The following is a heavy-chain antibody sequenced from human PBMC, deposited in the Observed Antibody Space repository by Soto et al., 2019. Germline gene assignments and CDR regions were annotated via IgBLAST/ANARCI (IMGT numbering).Heavy chain of an antibody. Sequence: NPSETLSLTCTVSGGSISSYYWSWIRQPPGKGLEWIGYIYYSGSTNYNPSLKSRVTISVDTSKNQFSLKLSSVTAADTAVYYCASLGRGVPPYYFDYWGQGTLVTVYS. V-gene: IGHV4-59*01. J-gene: IGHJ4*02. CDR3: ASLGRGVPPYYFDY. D-gene: IGHD3-10*01. CDR2: IYYSGST. CDR1: GGSISSYY.